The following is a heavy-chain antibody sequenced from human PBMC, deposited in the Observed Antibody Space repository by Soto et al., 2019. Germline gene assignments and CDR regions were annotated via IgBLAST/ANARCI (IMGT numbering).Heavy chain of an antibody. J-gene: IGHJ6*02. V-gene: IGHV3-23*01. D-gene: IGHD5-18*01. CDR3: ARAGGSYGYFYYYGMDV. CDR1: GFTFSTYA. CDR2: ISGSGDST. Sequence: PGGSLRLSCAASGFTFSTYAMNWVRQAPGKGLEWVSGISGSGDSTYYADSVKGRFTVSRDNSKNTLYLQMNSLRAEDTAVYYCARAGGSYGYFYYYGMDVWGQGTTVTVSS.